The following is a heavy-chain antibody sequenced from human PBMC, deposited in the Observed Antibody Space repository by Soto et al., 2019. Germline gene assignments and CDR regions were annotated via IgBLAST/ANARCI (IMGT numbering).Heavy chain of an antibody. D-gene: IGHD4-17*01. Sequence: QVQLVQSGAEVKKPGSSVKVSCKASGGTFSSYAISWVRQAPGQGLEWMGGIIPIFGTANYAQKFQGRVTITADESTSTAYMELSSLISEDTAVYYCARALLDDYGGNGLFDYWGQGTLVTVSS. CDR2: IIPIFGTA. J-gene: IGHJ4*02. V-gene: IGHV1-69*12. CDR1: GGTFSSYA. CDR3: ARALLDDYGGNGLFDY.